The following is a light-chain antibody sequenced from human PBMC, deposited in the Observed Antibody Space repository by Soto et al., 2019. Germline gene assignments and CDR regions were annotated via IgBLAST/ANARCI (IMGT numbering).Light chain of an antibody. CDR1: SSDVGGYDY. J-gene: IGLJ1*01. Sequence: QSVLTQPASVSGSPGQSITISCTGTSSDVGGYDYVSWYQHYPGKAPKLMIYDVGNRPSGVSNRFSGSKSGNTASLTISGLQAEDEADYYCSSYSRSNTQLFGTGTRVTVL. CDR3: SSYSRSNTQL. CDR2: DVG. V-gene: IGLV2-14*03.